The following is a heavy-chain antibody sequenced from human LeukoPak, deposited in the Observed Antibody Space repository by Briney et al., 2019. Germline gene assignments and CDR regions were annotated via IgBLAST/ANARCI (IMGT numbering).Heavy chain of an antibody. D-gene: IGHD7-27*01. Sequence: GTSVKVSCKASGGTFSSYGISWVRQAPGQGLEWMGRINPNSGGTNYAQKFQGRVTMTRDTSISTAYMELSRLRSDDTAVYYCARTWGSGRKGTFDYWGQGTLVTVSS. CDR2: INPNSGGT. V-gene: IGHV1-2*06. CDR3: ARTWGSGRKGTFDY. CDR1: GGTFSSYG. J-gene: IGHJ4*02.